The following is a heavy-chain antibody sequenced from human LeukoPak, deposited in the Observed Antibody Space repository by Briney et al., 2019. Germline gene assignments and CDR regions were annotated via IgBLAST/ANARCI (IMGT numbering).Heavy chain of an antibody. CDR1: GYTFTTYG. CDR2: ISTYNGNT. Sequence: GASVKVSCKASGYTFTTYGISRVRQAPGQGLEWMGWISTYNGNTNYAQQFQGRVTMTTDTSMSTTYMELRSLRSDDTAVYYCARDLIAVRPGWFDPWGQGSLVTVPS. D-gene: IGHD6-6*01. J-gene: IGHJ5*02. CDR3: ARDLIAVRPGWFDP. V-gene: IGHV1-18*01.